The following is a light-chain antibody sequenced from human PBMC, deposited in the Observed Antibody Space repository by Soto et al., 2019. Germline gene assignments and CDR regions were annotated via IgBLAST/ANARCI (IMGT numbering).Light chain of an antibody. CDR3: QAWDSSYVV. Sequence: YELTQPPSVSVSPGQTASITCSGDKLGDKYACWYQQKPGQSPVLVIYQDSKRPSGIPERFSGSNSGNTATLTISGTQAMDEADYYCQAWDSSYVVFGGGTKVTVL. CDR1: KLGDKY. J-gene: IGLJ2*01. CDR2: QDS. V-gene: IGLV3-1*01.